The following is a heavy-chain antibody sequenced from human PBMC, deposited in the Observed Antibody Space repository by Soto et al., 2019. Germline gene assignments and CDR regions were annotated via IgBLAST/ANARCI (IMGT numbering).Heavy chain of an antibody. CDR2: MYYTGDT. V-gene: IGHV4-59*01. J-gene: IGHJ5*02. CDR3: ARLVTGEAAGTFWFDP. Sequence: NPXETLSLTCAVSGGSIHGYYWTWSRQAPGRELEWIGYMYYTGDTNYNPSLKSRVSISIDKSKNLFSLNLTSVTAADTAIYYCARLVTGEAAGTFWFDPWGQGTQVTVSS. CDR1: GGSIHGYY. D-gene: IGHD1-1*01.